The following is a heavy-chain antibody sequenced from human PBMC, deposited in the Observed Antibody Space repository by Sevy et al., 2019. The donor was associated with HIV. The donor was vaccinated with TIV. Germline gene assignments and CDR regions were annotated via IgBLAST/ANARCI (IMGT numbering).Heavy chain of an antibody. CDR3: ARVKSGNDY. V-gene: IGHV3-48*01. CDR1: GFTFSSYS. CDR2: ISSSSTI. D-gene: IGHD1-26*01. J-gene: IGHJ4*02. Sequence: GGSLRLSCAASGFTFSSYSMNWVRQAPGKGLEWVSYISSSSTIYYADSVKGRFTISRDNAKNSLYLQMNSLRAEDTAVYYCARVKSGNDYWGQGTLVTVSS.